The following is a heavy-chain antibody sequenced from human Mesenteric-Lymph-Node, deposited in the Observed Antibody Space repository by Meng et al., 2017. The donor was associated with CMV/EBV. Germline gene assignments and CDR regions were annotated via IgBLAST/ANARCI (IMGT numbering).Heavy chain of an antibody. CDR1: GFTCSNAW. CDR2: IKSKTDGGTT. CDR3: TTDQGANSFDY. V-gene: IGHV3-15*01. D-gene: IGHD1-26*01. Sequence: ASGFTCSNAWMSWVSQAPGKGLEWVGRIKSKTDGGTTDYAAPVKGRFTISRDDSKNTLYLQMNSLKTEDTAVYYCTTDQGANSFDYWGQGTLVTVSS. J-gene: IGHJ4*02.